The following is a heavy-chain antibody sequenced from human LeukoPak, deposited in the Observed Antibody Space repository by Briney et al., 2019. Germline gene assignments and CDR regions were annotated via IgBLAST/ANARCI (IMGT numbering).Heavy chain of an antibody. V-gene: IGHV3-48*02. J-gene: IGHJ4*02. D-gene: IGHD1-7*01. CDR1: GFTFSGYN. CDR2: ISSSSSTM. Sequence: PGGSLRLSCAASGFTFSGYNMNWVRQAPGKGLEWVSYISSSSSTMYYADSVKGRSTISRDNAKNSLYLQMNSLRDEDTAVYYCARRYYWNYDYWGQGTLVTVSS. CDR3: ARRYYWNYDY.